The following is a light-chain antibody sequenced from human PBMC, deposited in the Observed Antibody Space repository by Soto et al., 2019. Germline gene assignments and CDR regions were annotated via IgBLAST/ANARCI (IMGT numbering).Light chain of an antibody. CDR3: QQYNRYSRT. V-gene: IGKV1-5*01. CDR1: QSISSW. Sequence: DIQMTQSPSTLSASVGDRVTITCRASQSISSWLAWYQQKPGKAPNLLIYDASTLESGVPSRFSGSESGTEFTLTISSLQPDDFATYYCQQYNRYSRTFGQGTKVDIK. CDR2: DAS. J-gene: IGKJ1*01.